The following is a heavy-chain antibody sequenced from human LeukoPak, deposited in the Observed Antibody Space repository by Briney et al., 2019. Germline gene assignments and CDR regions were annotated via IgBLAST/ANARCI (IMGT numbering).Heavy chain of an antibody. CDR3: DTARNDCSSNSCFVFDP. V-gene: IGHV1-24*01. Sequence: ASVKVSCKVSGYTLTEISMRRRGQAPGKGLEWMGGFDPEDGETIYAQKFQGRVTMTEDTSTDSAYMELSRLRSQMTSLNYCDTARNDCSSNSCFVFDPWGQGTLVTVSS. CDR1: GYTLTEIS. CDR2: FDPEDGET. J-gene: IGHJ5*02. D-gene: IGHD2-2*01.